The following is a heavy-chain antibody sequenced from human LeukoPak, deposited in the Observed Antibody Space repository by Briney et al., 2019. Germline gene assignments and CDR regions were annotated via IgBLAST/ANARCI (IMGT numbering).Heavy chain of an antibody. CDR2: IYYSGST. Sequence: SETLSLTCTVSGGSIRNRNYHWGWIRQPPGKGLEWIGTIYYSGSTYYNPSLQSRVTVSVDTSKNQFSLKLSSVTAADTAVYYCARGSGGSCYWFDPWGQGTLVTVSS. CDR1: GGSIRNRNYH. V-gene: IGHV4-39*07. J-gene: IGHJ5*02. D-gene: IGHD2-15*01. CDR3: ARGSGGSCYWFDP.